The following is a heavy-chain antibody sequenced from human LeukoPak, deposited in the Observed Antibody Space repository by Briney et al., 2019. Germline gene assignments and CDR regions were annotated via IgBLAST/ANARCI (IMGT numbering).Heavy chain of an antibody. D-gene: IGHD3-16*02. CDR2: IYHSGNT. Sequence: SETLSLTCAVSGGSISRSNWWSWVRQPPGKGLEWIGEIYHSGNTKYNPSLKSRVTISMDKSKNQFSLKLSSVTAADTAVYYCARRTFGGVIAYWGQGTLVTVSS. J-gene: IGHJ4*02. CDR3: ARRTFGGVIAY. CDR1: GGSISRSNW. V-gene: IGHV4-4*02.